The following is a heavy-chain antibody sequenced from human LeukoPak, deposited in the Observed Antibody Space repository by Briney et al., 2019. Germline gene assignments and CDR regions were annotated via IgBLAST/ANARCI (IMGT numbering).Heavy chain of an antibody. CDR1: GFTFSSYS. CDR2: ISSSSSYI. CDR3: ARDTDWYAD. V-gene: IGHV3-21*01. D-gene: IGHD3-9*01. J-gene: IGHJ4*02. Sequence: GGSLRLSCAASGFTFSSYSMNWVRQAPGKGLEWVSSISSSSSYIYYADSVKGRFTISRDNAKNSLYLQVNSLRAEDTAAYYCARDTDWYADWGQGTLVTVSS.